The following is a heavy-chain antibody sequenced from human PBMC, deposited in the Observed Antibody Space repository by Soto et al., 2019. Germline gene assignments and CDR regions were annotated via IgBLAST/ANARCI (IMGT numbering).Heavy chain of an antibody. CDR2: IYYSGST. J-gene: IGHJ6*02. D-gene: IGHD6-13*01. CDR1: GGSISSGGYY. CDR3: ARDYSSSWNPYYYYGMDV. V-gene: IGHV4-31*03. Sequence: SETLSLTCTVSGGSISSGGYYWSWIRQHPGKGLEWIGYIYYSGSTYYNPSLKSRVTISVDTSKNQFSLKLSSVTAADTAVYYCARDYSSSWNPYYYYGMDVWGQGTTVPVSS.